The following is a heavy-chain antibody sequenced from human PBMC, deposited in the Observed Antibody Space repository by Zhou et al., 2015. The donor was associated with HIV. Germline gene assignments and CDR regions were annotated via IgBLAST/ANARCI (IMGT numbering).Heavy chain of an antibody. Sequence: QVQLVQSGAEVKKPGSSVKVSCKASGGTFTTYAISWVRQAPGQGLEWMGGITPTFGTAKYAQKFQGRVTITADESTSTAYMEVSSLRSEDTAVYYCARSTVDYWYFDLWGRGTLVTVSS. CDR3: ARSTVDYWYFDL. D-gene: IGHD4-23*01. CDR2: ITPTFGTA. CDR1: GGTFTTYA. V-gene: IGHV1-69*12. J-gene: IGHJ2*01.